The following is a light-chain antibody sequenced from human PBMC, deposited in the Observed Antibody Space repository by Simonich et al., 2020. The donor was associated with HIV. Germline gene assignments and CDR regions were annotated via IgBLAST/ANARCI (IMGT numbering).Light chain of an antibody. CDR3: QHHGA. V-gene: IGKV3D-20*01. J-gene: IGKJ3*01. Sequence: EIVMTQSPATLSVSPGERATLSCRASQSISSSYLAWYQQRPGLAPRLLIYDASSRATGIPDRFSGSGSGTEFTLTISRLEPEDFAVYYCQHHGAFGPGTKVDIK. CDR1: QSISSSY. CDR2: DAS.